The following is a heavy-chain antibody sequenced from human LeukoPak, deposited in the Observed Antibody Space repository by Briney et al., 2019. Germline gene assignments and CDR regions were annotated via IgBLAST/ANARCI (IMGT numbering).Heavy chain of an antibody. CDR3: ARDHLPYYYDSSGYQGFDP. CDR2: ISAYNGNT. CDR1: GYTFTSYG. J-gene: IGHJ5*02. D-gene: IGHD3-22*01. Sequence: ASVKVSCKASGYTFTSYGISWVRRAPGQGLEWMGWISAYNGNTNYAQKLQGRVTMTTDTSTSTAYMELRSLRSDDTAVYYCARDHLPYYYDSSGYQGFDPWGQGTLVTVSS. V-gene: IGHV1-18*01.